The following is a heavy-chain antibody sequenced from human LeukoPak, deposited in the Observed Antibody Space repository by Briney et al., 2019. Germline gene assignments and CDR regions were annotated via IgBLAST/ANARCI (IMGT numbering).Heavy chain of an antibody. CDR2: INWNGGST. D-gene: IGHD2-2*01. CDR1: RFTFDDYG. CDR3: ASSLGSQVGAFDI. J-gene: IGHJ3*02. Sequence: GGSLRLSCAASRFTFDDYGMSWARQAPGKGLEWVSSINWNGGSTGYADSVKGRFTISRDNAKNSLYLQMNSLRAEDTALYYCASSLGSQVGAFDIWGQGTMVTVSS. V-gene: IGHV3-20*04.